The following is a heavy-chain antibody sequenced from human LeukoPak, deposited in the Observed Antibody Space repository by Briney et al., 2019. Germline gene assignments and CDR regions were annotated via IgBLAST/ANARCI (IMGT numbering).Heavy chain of an antibody. D-gene: IGHD2-8*01. CDR1: GVSISSSSYF. Sequence: AETLSLTCTVSGVSISSSSYFWGWIRQPPGKGLEWVGSMSYSGSTYYNPSLKSRVTISVDTSKNQFALKLSSVTAADSAVYYCARDDMLRSLDYWGQGTLVTISS. CDR3: ARDDMLRSLDY. CDR2: MSYSGST. V-gene: IGHV4-39*02. J-gene: IGHJ4*02.